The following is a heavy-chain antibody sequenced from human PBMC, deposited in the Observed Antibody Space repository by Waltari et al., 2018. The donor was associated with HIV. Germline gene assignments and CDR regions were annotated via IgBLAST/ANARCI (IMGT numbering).Heavy chain of an antibody. Sequence: QAQLVDSGGGLVQPGRALRPPCAASRLRVGTYCMHRVRQAPGKGLGWVAVISFDGSNNYYADSVKGRFTISRDNSKNTLYLQMNSLRAEDTAVYYCAKDYFVVVTAAGPFDPWGQGPLVTVSS. D-gene: IGHD2-21*02. J-gene: IGHJ5*02. CDR3: AKDYFVVVTAAGPFDP. V-gene: IGHV3-30*18. CDR1: RLRVGTYC. CDR2: ISFDGSNN.